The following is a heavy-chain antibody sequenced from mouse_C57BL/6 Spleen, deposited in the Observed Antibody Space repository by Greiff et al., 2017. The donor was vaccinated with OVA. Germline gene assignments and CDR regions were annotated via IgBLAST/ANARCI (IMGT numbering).Heavy chain of an antibody. J-gene: IGHJ3*01. V-gene: IGHV14-1*01. D-gene: IGHD1-1*01. CDR1: GFNIKDYY. CDR2: IDPEDGDT. CDR3: TTYGSSYSWFAY. Sequence: EVQLQQSGAELVRPGASVKLSCTASGFNIKDYYMHWVKQRPEQGLEWIGRIDPEDGDTEYAPKFQGKATMTADTSSNTAYLQLSSLTSEDTAVYYCTTYGSSYSWFAYWGQGTLVTVSA.